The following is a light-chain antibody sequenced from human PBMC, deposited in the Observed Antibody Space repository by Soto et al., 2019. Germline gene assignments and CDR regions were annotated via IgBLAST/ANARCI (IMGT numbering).Light chain of an antibody. CDR1: QSISTY. V-gene: IGKV1-39*01. CDR2: GAS. Sequence: DIRLTQSPSSLSASVGDRVTISCRASQSISTYLMWYHQKPGKAPNLLIYGASGLQNGAPSRFAGSGSGTEFTLTITGLQPEDFGTYYCQQSSITPRSFGQGTKVEI. J-gene: IGKJ1*01. CDR3: QQSSITPRS.